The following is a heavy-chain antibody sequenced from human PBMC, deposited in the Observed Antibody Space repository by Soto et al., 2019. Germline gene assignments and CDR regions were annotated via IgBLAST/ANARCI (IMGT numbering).Heavy chain of an antibody. CDR3: ARDRSSGGAYSRRWIDP. Sequence: QVQLQESGPGLVKPSGTLFLTCGVSSGSITSSNYWSWVRQPPGKGLEWIGEIYHSGRTHYNPSLKSRVTISVDKSMNQFSLRLTSVTAADTAVYYCARDRSSGGAYSRRWIDPWGQGLLVTVSS. D-gene: IGHD5-12*01. CDR2: IYHSGRT. CDR1: SGSITSSNY. V-gene: IGHV4-4*02. J-gene: IGHJ5*02.